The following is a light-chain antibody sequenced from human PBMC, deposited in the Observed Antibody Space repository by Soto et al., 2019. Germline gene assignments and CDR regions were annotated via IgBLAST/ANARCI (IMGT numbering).Light chain of an antibody. J-gene: IGLJ1*01. V-gene: IGLV2-14*03. CDR2: DVS. Sequence: QSALTQPASVSGSPGQSITISCTGTSSDIGAYNYVSWYQQEPGKAPKLMIHDVSNRPSGVSNRFSGSKSGNTASLTSSGLQAGDEADYYCRSYTSSDTHVFGTGTKVTVL. CDR1: SSDIGAYNY. CDR3: RSYTSSDTHV.